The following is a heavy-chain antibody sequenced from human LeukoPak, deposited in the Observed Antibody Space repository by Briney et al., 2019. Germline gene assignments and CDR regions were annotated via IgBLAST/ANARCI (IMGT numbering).Heavy chain of an antibody. CDR2: INSDGSST. V-gene: IGHV3-74*01. CDR1: GFTFSSYW. D-gene: IGHD1-26*01. Sequence: GGSLRLSCAASGFTFSSYWMHWVRQAPGKGLVWVSRINSDGSSTGYADSVKGRFTISRDNSKNTLYLQMNSLRAEDTAVYYCAKDRGGSYYGGDYWGQGTLVTVSS. CDR3: AKDRGGSYYGGDY. J-gene: IGHJ4*02.